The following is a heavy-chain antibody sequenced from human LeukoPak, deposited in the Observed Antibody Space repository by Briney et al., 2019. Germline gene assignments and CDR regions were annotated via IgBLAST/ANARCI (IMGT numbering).Heavy chain of an antibody. CDR3: ARQGGSYGILSWFDP. CDR1: GGSISSSSYY. J-gene: IGHJ5*02. V-gene: IGHV4-39*01. CDR2: IYYSGST. Sequence: SETLSLTCTVSGGSISSSSYYWGWIRQPPGKGLEWIGSIYYSGSTYYNPSLKSRVTISVDTSKNQFSLKLSSVTAADTAVYYCARQGGSYGILSWFDPWGQGTLVTVSS. D-gene: IGHD2-15*01.